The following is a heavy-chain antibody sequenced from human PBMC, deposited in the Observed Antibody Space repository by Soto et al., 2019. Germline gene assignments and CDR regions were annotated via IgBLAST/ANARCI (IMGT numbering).Heavy chain of an antibody. D-gene: IGHD5-12*01. V-gene: IGHV3-21*01. CDR1: GFTFSSYS. CDR3: ARVEMATTVIDY. J-gene: IGHJ4*02. CDR2: ISSSSSYI. Sequence: EVQLVESGGGLVKPGGSLRLSCAASGFTFSSYSMNWVRQAPGKGLEWISSISSSSSYIYYADSVKGRFTISRDNAKNSLYLQMNSLRAEDTAVYYCARVEMATTVIDYWGQGTLVTVSS.